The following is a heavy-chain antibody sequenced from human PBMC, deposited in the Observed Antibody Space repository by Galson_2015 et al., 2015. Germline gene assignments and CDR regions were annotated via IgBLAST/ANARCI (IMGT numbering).Heavy chain of an antibody. J-gene: IGHJ4*02. CDR1: GGTFSSYS. Sequence: SVKVSCKASGGTFSSYSFSWVRQAPGHGLEWMGRIVPILGIPYYAQSFQGRLTITADKSTSTAYMELGSLRSDDTAIYYCARDRDVTVPAALGFWGPGTLVTVSS. D-gene: IGHD2-2*01. CDR3: ARDRDVTVPAALGF. V-gene: IGHV1-69*04. CDR2: IVPILGIP.